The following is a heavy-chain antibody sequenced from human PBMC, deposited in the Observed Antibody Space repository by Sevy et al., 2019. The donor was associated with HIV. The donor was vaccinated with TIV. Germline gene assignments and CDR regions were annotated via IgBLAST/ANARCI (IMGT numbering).Heavy chain of an antibody. D-gene: IGHD6-19*01. Sequence: SETLSLTCGVSGGSFSAYYWSWIRQPPGKGLEWIGEINRSGSTNYNPSLKSRVTISVDTSKKQLSLNLSSVTAADTAVYYCARVYSSAPHFDIWGQGTMVTVSS. CDR3: ARVYSSAPHFDI. CDR2: INRSGST. J-gene: IGHJ3*02. CDR1: GGSFSAYY. V-gene: IGHV4-34*01.